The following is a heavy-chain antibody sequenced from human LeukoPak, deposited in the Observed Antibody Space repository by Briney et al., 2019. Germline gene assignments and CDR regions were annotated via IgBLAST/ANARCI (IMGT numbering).Heavy chain of an antibody. CDR2: IYYSGST. V-gene: IGHV4-59*01. J-gene: IGHJ4*02. Sequence: SETLSLTCTVSGGSISSYYWSWIRQPPGKGLEWIGYIYYSGSTNYNPSLKSRVTISVDTSKNQFSLKLSSVTAADTAVYYCARVAFYDFWSDHQGAFDYWGQGTLVTVSS. CDR1: GGSISSYY. CDR3: ARVAFYDFWSDHQGAFDY. D-gene: IGHD3-3*01.